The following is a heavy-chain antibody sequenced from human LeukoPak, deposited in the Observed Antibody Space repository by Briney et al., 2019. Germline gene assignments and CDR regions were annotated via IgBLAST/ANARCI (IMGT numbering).Heavy chain of an antibody. D-gene: IGHD6-19*01. Sequence: GGSLRPSCAASGFTFSASWMTWVRQAPGKGLEWVAKVKEDGSDKYYVDSVKGRFTISRDNAKNSLYLQMNSLRAEDTAVYYCAKAKIGYSSGWDHWGQGTLVTVSS. CDR3: AKAKIGYSSGWDH. V-gene: IGHV3-7*01. CDR1: GFTFSASW. J-gene: IGHJ4*02. CDR2: VKEDGSDK.